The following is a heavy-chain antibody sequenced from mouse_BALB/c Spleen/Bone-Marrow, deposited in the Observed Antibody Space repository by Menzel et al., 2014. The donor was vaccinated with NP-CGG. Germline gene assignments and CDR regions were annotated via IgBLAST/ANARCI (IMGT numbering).Heavy chain of an antibody. V-gene: IGHV14-3*02. J-gene: IGHJ4*01. CDR2: IDPANGNT. D-gene: IGHD1-1*01. CDR3: ARSRGYGSSYYAMDY. Sequence: EVQLQQSGAELVKPGASVKLSCTASGFNIKDTYMHWVKQRPEQGLEWIGRIDPANGNTKYDPKFQGKATITADTSSNTACQQPSNLTTEDTDVYYCARSRGYGSSYYAMDYWGQGTSVTVSS. CDR1: GFNIKDTY.